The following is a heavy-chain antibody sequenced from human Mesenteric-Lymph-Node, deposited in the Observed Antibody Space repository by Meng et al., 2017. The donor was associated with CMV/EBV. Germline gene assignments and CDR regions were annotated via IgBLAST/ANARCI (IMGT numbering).Heavy chain of an antibody. CDR2: ISGGSDGGRA. D-gene: IGHD3-22*01. J-gene: IGHJ4*02. V-gene: IGHV3-23*01. Sequence: GGSLRLSCEASGFTFSTYAMSWVRQPPGKGLEWVSAISGGSDGGRAFYADSVKGRFTISRDNSKNTLYLQMNSLTAEDTAVYYCARDLSYYYDSSGYYSWGQGTLVTVSS. CDR1: GFTFSTYA. CDR3: ARDLSYYYDSSGYYS.